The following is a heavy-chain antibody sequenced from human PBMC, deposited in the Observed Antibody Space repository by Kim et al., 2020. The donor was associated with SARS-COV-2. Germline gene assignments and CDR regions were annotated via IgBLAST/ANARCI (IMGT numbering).Heavy chain of an antibody. V-gene: IGHV4-59*01. CDR3: ARADSSGYYYGFFDY. Sequence: PSLKSRVTISVDTSKNQFSLKLSSVTAADTAVYYCARADSSGYYYGFFDYWGQGTLVTVSS. J-gene: IGHJ4*02. D-gene: IGHD3-22*01.